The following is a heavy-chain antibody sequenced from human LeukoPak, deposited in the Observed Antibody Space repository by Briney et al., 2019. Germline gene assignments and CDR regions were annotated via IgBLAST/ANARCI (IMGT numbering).Heavy chain of an antibody. D-gene: IGHD3-10*01. CDR3: ASSYGSGSYPDAFDI. Sequence: PGGSLRLSCAASGFTFSSYWMSWVRQAPGKGLEWVSVIYSGGSTYYADSVKGRFTISRDNSKNTLYLQMNSLRAEDTAVYYCASSYGSGSYPDAFDIWGQGTMVTVSS. CDR2: IYSGGST. V-gene: IGHV3-53*01. CDR1: GFTFSSYW. J-gene: IGHJ3*02.